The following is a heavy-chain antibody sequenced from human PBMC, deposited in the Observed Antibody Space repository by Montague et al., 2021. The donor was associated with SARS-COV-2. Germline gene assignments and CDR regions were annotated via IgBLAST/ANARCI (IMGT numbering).Heavy chain of an antibody. D-gene: IGHD3-16*01. CDR2: INPDGGHT. CDR1: GFTFSSDW. CDR3: TGENWGFHS. Sequence: SLRLSCAASGFTFSSDWMHWVRQASGKGPVWISRINPDGGHTDSAHFVRGRFTTSRDNAESSLYLQMNSLRVEDTAIYYCTGENWGFHSWGRGTLVGVSS. V-gene: IGHV3-74*01. J-gene: IGHJ4*02.